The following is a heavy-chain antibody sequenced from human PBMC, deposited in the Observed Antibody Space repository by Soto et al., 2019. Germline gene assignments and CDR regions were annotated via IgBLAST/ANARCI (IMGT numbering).Heavy chain of an antibody. CDR1: GYTLTELS. Sequence: ASVKVSGKVSGYTLTELSMHCVRQSPLKGLDWMGGFDPEDGETIYAQKFQGRVTMTEDTSTDTAYMELSSLRSEDTAVYSCATDGGGAVGGYYYHHWGQGTLVTVSS. CDR3: ATDGGGAVGGYYYHH. V-gene: IGHV1-24*01. CDR2: FDPEDGET. D-gene: IGHD3-22*01. J-gene: IGHJ1*01.